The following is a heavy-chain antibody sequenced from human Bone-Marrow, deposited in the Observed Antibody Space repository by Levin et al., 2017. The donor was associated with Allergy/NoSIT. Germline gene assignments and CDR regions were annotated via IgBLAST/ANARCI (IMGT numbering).Heavy chain of an antibody. D-gene: IGHD6-19*01. V-gene: IGHV4-30-4*01. CDR2: GFYSGTT. CDR3: ATGYSYGSPYSSGRYHFAF. J-gene: IGHJ4*02. Sequence: KSSETLSLTCTVSGFFVSSPDYWWSWVRQSPGKGLEWIGYGFYSGTTYYKSSLKRRVDISVDTSKNTFSLKMWSVTAADTAIYYCATGYSYGSPYSSGRYHFAFWGQGILVPVSS. CDR1: GFFVSSPDYW.